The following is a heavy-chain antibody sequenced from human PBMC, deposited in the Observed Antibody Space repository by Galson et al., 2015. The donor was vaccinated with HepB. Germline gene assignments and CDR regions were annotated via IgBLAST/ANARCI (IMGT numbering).Heavy chain of an antibody. CDR3: ARDGPGWAFDV. CDR1: GFDFIAYS. Sequence: SLRLSCAASGFDFIAYSMNWVRQAPGKGLEWISYLSNINHAITYADPVRGRFTISRDTAKKNLLYLYMNSLRVDDTAVYYCARDGPGWAFDVWGRGTLVAVSS. V-gene: IGHV3-48*04. D-gene: IGHD6-19*01. CDR2: LSNINHAI. J-gene: IGHJ2*01.